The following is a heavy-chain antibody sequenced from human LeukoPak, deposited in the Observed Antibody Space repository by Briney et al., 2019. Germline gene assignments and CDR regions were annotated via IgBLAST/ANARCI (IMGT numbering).Heavy chain of an antibody. CDR3: ARGIRHSFDY. CDR1: GXSINDW. Sequence: SGTLSLTCAVSGXSINDWWSWVRQPPGKGLEWIGEIYHTEYNNYSPSLKSRVTISIDKSKNDFSLKLNDVTAADTAVYYCARGIRHSFDYWGQGSLVTVSS. V-gene: IGHV4-4*02. J-gene: IGHJ4*02. CDR2: IYHTEYN.